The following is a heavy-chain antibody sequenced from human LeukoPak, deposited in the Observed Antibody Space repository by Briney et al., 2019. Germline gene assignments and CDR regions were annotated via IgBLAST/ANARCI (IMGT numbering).Heavy chain of an antibody. CDR2: TKPDGSAE. V-gene: IGHV3-7*01. D-gene: IGHD2-15*01. J-gene: IGHJ4*02. Sequence: PGGSLRLSCAGSGFTFSSYWMHWVRQAPGKGLEWVANTKPDGSAEYYADSVRGRFTTSRDNANNFLYLQMNRLRAEDTAVYYCARDGGLNTNFDCWGQGTLVTVSS. CDR3: ARDGGLNTNFDC. CDR1: GFTFSSYW.